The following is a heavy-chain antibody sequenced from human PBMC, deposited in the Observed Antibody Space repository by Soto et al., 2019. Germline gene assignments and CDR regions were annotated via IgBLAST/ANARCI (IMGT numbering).Heavy chain of an antibody. CDR1: GGSISSYY. CDR2: IYYSGST. Sequence: PSETLSLTCTVSGGSISSYYWSWIRQPPGKGLEWIGYIYYSGSTNYNPSLKSRVTISVDTSKNQFSLKLSSVTAADTAVYYCARARGYYDSSGYYYYYCGMDVWGQGTTVTVSS. D-gene: IGHD3-22*01. CDR3: ARARGYYDSSGYYYYYCGMDV. V-gene: IGHV4-59*08. J-gene: IGHJ6*02.